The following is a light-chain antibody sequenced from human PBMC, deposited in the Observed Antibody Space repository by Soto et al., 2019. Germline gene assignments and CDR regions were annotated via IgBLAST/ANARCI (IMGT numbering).Light chain of an antibody. J-gene: IGLJ1*01. V-gene: IGLV2-14*01. Sequence: QSALTQPASVSGSPGQSITISCTGTSSDVGDYNYVSWYQQHPGKAPKLIIYEVTNRPSGVSNRFSASKSGNTASLTISGLQAEDEADYYCSSYTSTTTLYVFGTGTKV. CDR2: EVT. CDR3: SSYTSTTTLYV. CDR1: SSDVGDYNY.